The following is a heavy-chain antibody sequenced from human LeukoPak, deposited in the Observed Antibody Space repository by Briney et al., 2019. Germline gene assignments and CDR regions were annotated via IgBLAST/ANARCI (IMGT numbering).Heavy chain of an antibody. CDR3: AKDLDSNGRYGDNWFDP. CDR2: ISGSGGNT. D-gene: IGHD6-19*01. Sequence: GGSLRLSCVASGFSFSDYAMSWVRQAPGKGLEWVSLISGSGGNTHYADSVKGRFIISRDNSKNTLSVQMNSLRVEDTAVYYCAKDLDSNGRYGDNWFDPWGQGTLVTVSS. J-gene: IGHJ5*02. V-gene: IGHV3-23*01. CDR1: GFSFSDYA.